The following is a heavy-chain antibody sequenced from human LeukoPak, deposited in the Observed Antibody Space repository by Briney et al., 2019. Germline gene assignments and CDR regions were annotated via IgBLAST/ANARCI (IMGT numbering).Heavy chain of an antibody. V-gene: IGHV3-30*02. CDR3: LMGVEMATTGGY. J-gene: IGHJ4*02. Sequence: PGGSLRLSCAASGFTFSSYGMHWVRQAPGKGLEWVAFIRYDGSNKYYADSVKGRFTISRDNSKNTLYLQMNSLRAEDTAVYYPLMGVEMATTGGYWGQGTLVTVSS. CDR1: GFTFSSYG. CDR2: IRYDGSNK. D-gene: IGHD5-24*01.